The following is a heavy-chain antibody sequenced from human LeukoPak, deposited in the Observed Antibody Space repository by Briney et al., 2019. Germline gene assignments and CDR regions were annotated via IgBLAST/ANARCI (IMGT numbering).Heavy chain of an antibody. J-gene: IGHJ3*02. V-gene: IGHV3-30*18. CDR1: GFTFNTYG. CDR3: AKVNVDWNDQGDAFDI. Sequence: HPGGSLRLSCAASGFTFNTYGMHWVRQAPGKGLEGVAVISYDGSNKYYADSVKGRFTISRDNSKNTLYLQMNSLRAEDTAVYYCAKVNVDWNDQGDAFDIWGQGTMVTVSS. D-gene: IGHD1-1*01. CDR2: ISYDGSNK.